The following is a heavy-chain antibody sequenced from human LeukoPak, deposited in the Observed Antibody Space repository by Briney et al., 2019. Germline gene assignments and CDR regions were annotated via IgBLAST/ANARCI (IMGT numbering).Heavy chain of an antibody. D-gene: IGHD6-13*01. CDR2: IFYSGST. CDR1: GGSISSSSYY. CDR3: ARRQGSSSYIDY. V-gene: IGHV4-39*01. J-gene: IGHJ4*02. Sequence: PSETLSLTCTVSGGSISSSSYYWVWTRQSSGKGLEWIGYIFYSGSTYYNPPLKSRVTISVDMSKNQFSLKLSSVTAADTAVYYCARRQGSSSYIDYWGQGTLVTVSS.